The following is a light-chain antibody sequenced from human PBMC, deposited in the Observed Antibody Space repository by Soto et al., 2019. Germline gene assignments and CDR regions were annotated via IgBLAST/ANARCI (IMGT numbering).Light chain of an antibody. V-gene: IGKV3-20*01. J-gene: IGKJ4*01. Sequence: EIVLPQSPGTLSLSPGERATLSCRASQSVSSSYLAWYQQKPGQAPRLLIYGASSRATGIPDRFSGSGSGTDFTLTISRLEPEDFAVYYCQQGLTFGGGTKVEIK. CDR1: QSVSSSY. CDR2: GAS. CDR3: QQGLT.